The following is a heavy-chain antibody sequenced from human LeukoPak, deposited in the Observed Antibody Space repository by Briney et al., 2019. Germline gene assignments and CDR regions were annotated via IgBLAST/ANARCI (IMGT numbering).Heavy chain of an antibody. CDR3: AKGGSSPSNYYYYGMDV. V-gene: IGHV3-23*01. J-gene: IGHJ6*02. Sequence: PGGSLRLSCAASGFTFSSYAMSWVRQAPGKGLEWVSAISGSGGSTYYADSVKGRFTISRDNSKNTLYLQMNSLRAEDTAVHYCAKGGSSPSNYYYYGMDVWGQGTTVTVSS. CDR1: GFTFSSYA. CDR2: ISGSGGST. D-gene: IGHD5-12*01.